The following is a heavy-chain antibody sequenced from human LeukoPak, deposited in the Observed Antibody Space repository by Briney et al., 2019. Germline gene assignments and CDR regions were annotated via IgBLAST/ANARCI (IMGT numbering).Heavy chain of an antibody. CDR2: ISSSSTI. Sequence: GGSLRLSCAASGFTFSSYSMNWVRQAPGKGLEWVSYISSSSTIYYADSVKGRFTISRDNAKNSLYLQMNSLRAEDTAVYYCARYSPIVVVVAATRVYYYMDVWGKGTTVTVSS. CDR3: ARYSPIVVVVAATRVYYYMDV. J-gene: IGHJ6*03. CDR1: GFTFSSYS. D-gene: IGHD2-15*01. V-gene: IGHV3-48*01.